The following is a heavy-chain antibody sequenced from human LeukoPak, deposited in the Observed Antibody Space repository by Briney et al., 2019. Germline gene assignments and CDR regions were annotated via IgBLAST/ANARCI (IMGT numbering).Heavy chain of an antibody. D-gene: IGHD3-3*01. CDR1: GFTFSSYA. CDR3: ARGGGKETYDFWSGMSQRGYYYYYYMDV. J-gene: IGHJ6*03. Sequence: GGSLRLSCAASGFTFSSYAMHWVRQSPDKGLEWVAIISHDGNHKYNSDSVQGRFTIPRNNSKNTLYLQMNNLRTDDTAVYYCARGGGKETYDFWSGMSQRGYYYYYYMDVWGKGTTVTVSS. CDR2: ISHDGNHK. V-gene: IGHV3-30-3*01.